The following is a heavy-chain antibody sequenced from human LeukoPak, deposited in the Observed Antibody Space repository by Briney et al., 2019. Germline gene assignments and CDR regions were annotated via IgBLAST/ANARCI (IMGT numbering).Heavy chain of an antibody. CDR2: VYYSGTT. CDR3: ARDKGTSYLSSFDY. J-gene: IGHJ4*02. CDR1: GGSISLSYYY. D-gene: IGHD6-6*01. V-gene: IGHV4-39*07. Sequence: NTSETLSLTCSVSGGSISLSYYYWGWIRQPPGKALEWIGSVYYSGTTSYNPSLKSRVTISVDMPKNHFSLRLSSVTAADTAMYYCARDKGTSYLSSFDYWGQGTLVTVSS.